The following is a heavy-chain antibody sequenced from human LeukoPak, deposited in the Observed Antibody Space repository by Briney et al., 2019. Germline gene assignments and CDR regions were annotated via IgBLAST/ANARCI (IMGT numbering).Heavy chain of an antibody. Sequence: GGSLRLSCAASGXTFSSYGMHWVRQAPGKGLEWVAVILYDGSNKYYAGSVKGRFTISRDNSKNTLYLQMNSLRAEDTAVYYCAKIGHSGYDFLDYWGQGTLVTVSS. D-gene: IGHD5-12*01. CDR1: GXTFSSYG. CDR2: ILYDGSNK. CDR3: AKIGHSGYDFLDY. J-gene: IGHJ4*02. V-gene: IGHV3-30*18.